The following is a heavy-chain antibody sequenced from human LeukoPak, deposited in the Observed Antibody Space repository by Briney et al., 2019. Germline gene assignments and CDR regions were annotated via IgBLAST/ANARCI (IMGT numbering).Heavy chain of an antibody. J-gene: IGHJ3*02. CDR1: GFTFSSYW. CDR2: IKQDGSEK. D-gene: IGHD3-22*01. CDR3: ARDYYDSSGYPHDALDI. V-gene: IGHV3-7*01. Sequence: GGSLRLSCAASGFTFSSYWMSWVRQAPGKGLEWVANIKQDGSEKYYVDSVKGRFTISRDNAKNSLYLQMNSVRAEDTAVYYCARDYYDSSGYPHDALDIWGQGTMVTVSS.